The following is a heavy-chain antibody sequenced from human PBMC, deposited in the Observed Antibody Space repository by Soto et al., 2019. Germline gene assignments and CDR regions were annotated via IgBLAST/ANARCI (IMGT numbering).Heavy chain of an antibody. D-gene: IGHD3-10*01. V-gene: IGHV1-58*01. CDR3: ARISPFRLGRWTGRFDP. J-gene: IGHJ5*02. Sequence: GASVKVSCKASGFTFTSSAVQLVRQARGQRLEWIGWIVVGSGNTNYAQKFQERVTITRDMSTSTAYMELSSLRSEDTAVYYCARISPFRLGRWTGRFDPWGQGTLVTVSS. CDR1: GFTFTSSA. CDR2: IVVGSGNT.